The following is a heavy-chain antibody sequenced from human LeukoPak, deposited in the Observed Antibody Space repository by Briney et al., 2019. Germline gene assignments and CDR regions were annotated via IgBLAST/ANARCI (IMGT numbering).Heavy chain of an antibody. CDR2: ISNSGST. J-gene: IGHJ5*02. CDR3: ARGFSSSWYRWFDP. V-gene: IGHV4-59*01. D-gene: IGHD6-13*01. CDR1: GGSINSYY. Sequence: PSETLSLTCTVSGGSINSYYWNWIRQPPGKGLEWIGYISNSGSTNYNPSLKSRVTISVDTSKNQLSLKLNSVTAADTAVYYCARGFSSSWYRWFDPWGQGTLVTVSS.